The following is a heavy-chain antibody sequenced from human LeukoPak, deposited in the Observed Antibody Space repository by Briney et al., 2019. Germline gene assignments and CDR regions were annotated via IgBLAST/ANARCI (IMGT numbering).Heavy chain of an antibody. CDR3: AREYYYDSSGDMDV. Sequence: ASVKVSCKASGYTFTGYYMHWVRQAPGQGLEWMGWINPNSGGTNYAQKFQGRGTMTRDTSISTAYIQRSRMRSEDTAVYYCAREYYYDSSGDMDVWGKGTTVTVSS. CDR2: INPNSGGT. D-gene: IGHD3-22*01. CDR1: GYTFTGYY. J-gene: IGHJ6*03. V-gene: IGHV1-2*02.